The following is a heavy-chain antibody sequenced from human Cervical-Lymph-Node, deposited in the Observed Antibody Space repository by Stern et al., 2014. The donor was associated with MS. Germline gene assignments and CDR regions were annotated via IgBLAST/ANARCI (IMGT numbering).Heavy chain of an antibody. D-gene: IGHD4-17*01. J-gene: IGHJ4*02. CDR1: GFPFNTYN. V-gene: IGHV3-21*01. Sequence: EVQLVESGGGLVRPGGSLRLSCTASGFPFNTYNMNWVRQAPGKGLAWVASIGSTSGYIFYADSVRGRFTISRDNAKNSLYLQMSSLRVEDTALYYCARGGHGDYVGHYWGQGTLVTVSS. CDR3: ARGGHGDYVGHY. CDR2: IGSTSGYI.